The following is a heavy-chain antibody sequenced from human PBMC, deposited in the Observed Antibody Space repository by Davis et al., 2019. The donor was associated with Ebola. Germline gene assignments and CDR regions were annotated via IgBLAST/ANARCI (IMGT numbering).Heavy chain of an antibody. D-gene: IGHD7-27*01. CDR1: GGSISGYQ. J-gene: IGHJ4*02. CDR2: IFNSGTA. Sequence: PGGSLRLSCTVSGGSISGYQWAWVRQPPGKGLEYVGHIFNSGTAIYNSALKSRVTISLDASSNQFPLRLISVTAEATAVYFCARDYWGSLDYWGQGTPVTVSS. V-gene: IGHV4-59*01. CDR3: ARDYWGSLDY.